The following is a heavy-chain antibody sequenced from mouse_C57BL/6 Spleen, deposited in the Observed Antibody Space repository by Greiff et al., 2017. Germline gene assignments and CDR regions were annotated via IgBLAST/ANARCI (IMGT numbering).Heavy chain of an antibody. CDR3: ARAYYSNYKDY. V-gene: IGHV5-12*01. CDR2: ISNGGGST. Sequence: EVMLVESGGGLVQPGGSLKLSCAASGFTFSDYYMYWVRQTPEKRLEWVAYISNGGGSTYYPDTVKGRFTISRDNAKNTLYLQMSRLKSEDTAMYYCARAYYSNYKDYWGQGTSVTVSS. D-gene: IGHD2-5*01. J-gene: IGHJ4*01. CDR1: GFTFSDYY.